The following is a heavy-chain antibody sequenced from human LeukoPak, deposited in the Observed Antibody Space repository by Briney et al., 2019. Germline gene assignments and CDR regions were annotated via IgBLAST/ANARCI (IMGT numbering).Heavy chain of an antibody. Sequence: ASVKVSCKASGYTFTGYDINWVRQATGQGLEWMGWMNPNSGNTGYAQKFQGRVTMTRNTSISTAYMELSSLRSEDTAVYYCARGRRAAAGTLFYWGQETLVTVSS. V-gene: IGHV1-8*01. CDR1: GYTFTGYD. CDR2: MNPNSGNT. D-gene: IGHD6-13*01. J-gene: IGHJ4*02. CDR3: ARGRRAAAGTLFY.